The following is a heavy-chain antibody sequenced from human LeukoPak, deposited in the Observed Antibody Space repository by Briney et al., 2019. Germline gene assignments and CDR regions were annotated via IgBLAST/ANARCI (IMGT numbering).Heavy chain of an antibody. J-gene: IGHJ6*03. D-gene: IGHD6-19*01. CDR2: ISSSGSTI. CDR1: GFTVSSNY. CDR3: ARGDYSSGWYYYYYMDV. Sequence: PGGSLRLSCAASGFTVSSNYMSWVRQAPGKGLEWVSYISSSGSTIYYADSVKGRFTISRDNAKNSLYLQMNSLRAEDTAVYYCARGDYSSGWYYYYYMDVWGKGTTVTVSS. V-gene: IGHV3-11*04.